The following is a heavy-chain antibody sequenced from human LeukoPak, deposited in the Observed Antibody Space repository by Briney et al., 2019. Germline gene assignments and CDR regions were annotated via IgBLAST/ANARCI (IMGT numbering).Heavy chain of an antibody. CDR2: ISAYNGNT. Sequence: ASVKASCKASRYTFTSYGISWVRQAPGHGLEWRGWISAYNGNTIYAQKLQGRVTMTTDTSTSTAYMELRSLRSDDTAVYYCARERGDSGSGWYPSPSGYWGQGTLVTVSS. CDR1: RYTFTSYG. V-gene: IGHV1-18*01. CDR3: ARERGDSGSGWYPSPSGY. J-gene: IGHJ4*02. D-gene: IGHD6-19*01.